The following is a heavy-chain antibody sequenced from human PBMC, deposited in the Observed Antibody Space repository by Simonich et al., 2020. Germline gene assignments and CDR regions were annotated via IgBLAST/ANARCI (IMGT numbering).Heavy chain of an antibody. CDR3: ARESTTYYYGSGSYYNY. J-gene: IGHJ4*02. V-gene: IGHV3-7*01. D-gene: IGHD3-10*01. CDR2: IKQEGGGK. Sequence: EVQLVESGGGLVQPGGSLRLSCAASGFTFSSYWMSWVRQAPGKGLGWVANIKQEGGGKDYVDYVKGRFTISRDNAKNSLYLQMNSLRAEDTAVYYCARESTTYYYGSGSYYNYWGQGTLVTVSS. CDR1: GFTFSSYW.